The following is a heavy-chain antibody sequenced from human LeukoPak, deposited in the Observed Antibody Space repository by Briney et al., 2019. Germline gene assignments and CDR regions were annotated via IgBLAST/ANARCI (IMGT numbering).Heavy chain of an antibody. Sequence: ASVKVSCKASGYSFTSYGFSWVRQAPGQGLEWMGGIIPIFGTANYAQKFQGRVTITADESTSTAYMELSSLRSEDTAVYYCARGGDYDSSGYYYVSAPSFDYWGQGTLVTVSS. J-gene: IGHJ4*02. CDR3: ARGGDYDSSGYYYVSAPSFDY. CDR1: GYSFTSYG. CDR2: IIPIFGTA. V-gene: IGHV1-69*13. D-gene: IGHD3-22*01.